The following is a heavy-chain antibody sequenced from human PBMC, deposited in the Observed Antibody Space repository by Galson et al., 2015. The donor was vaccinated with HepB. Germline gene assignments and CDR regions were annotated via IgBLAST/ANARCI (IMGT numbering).Heavy chain of an antibody. CDR3: ARVRSVAGTIGFDN. V-gene: IGHV3-11*06. CDR1: GFTFSDYY. Sequence: LRLSCAGSGFTFSDYYMSWIRQTPGKGLEWLSYISSSFSGSSTNYADSVLGRFTISRDNAKNSLFLQLNSLRAEDTAVYYCARVRSVAGTIGFDNWGQGTLVTVSS. J-gene: IGHJ4*02. CDR2: ISSSFSGSST. D-gene: IGHD6-19*01.